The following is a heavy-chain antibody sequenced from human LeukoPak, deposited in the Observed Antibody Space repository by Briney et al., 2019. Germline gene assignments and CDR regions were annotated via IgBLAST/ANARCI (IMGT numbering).Heavy chain of an antibody. D-gene: IGHD2-21*01. CDR2: INPDGSGK. V-gene: IGHV3-7*04. J-gene: IGHJ4*02. CDR3: VRDVWFSYDY. CDR1: GFPFSSHY. Sequence: GGSLRLSCAASGFPFSSHYMSWVRQATGRELECVAKINPDGSGKYFVDSVKGRFTISRDNAKNSLYLQMNSLRAEDTAVYYCVRDVWFSYDYWGQGTLVTVSS.